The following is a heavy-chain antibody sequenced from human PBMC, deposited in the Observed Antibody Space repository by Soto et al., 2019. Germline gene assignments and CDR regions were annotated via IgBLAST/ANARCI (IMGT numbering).Heavy chain of an antibody. D-gene: IGHD6-13*01. CDR2: IYYSGSA. J-gene: IGHJ5*02. CDR3: ARRGGAAAGSYNWFDP. CDR1: GGSVSSGNSY. V-gene: IGHV4-61*01. Sequence: QVQLQESGPGLVKPSETLSLTCTVSGGSVSSGNSYWSWLRQPPGKGLEWIGYIYYSGSATYNPSLKSRVTLSVDTSKHQFSLKLSSVTAADTAVYYCARRGGAAAGSYNWFDPWGQGTLVTVSS.